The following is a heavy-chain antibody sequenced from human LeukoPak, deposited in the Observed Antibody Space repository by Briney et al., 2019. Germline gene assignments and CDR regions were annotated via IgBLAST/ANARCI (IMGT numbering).Heavy chain of an antibody. CDR3: AKGRITFGGVISNFDY. D-gene: IGHD3-16*02. J-gene: IGHJ4*02. V-gene: IGHV3-23*01. Sequence: PGGSLRLSCAASGFTFSSYAMSWVRQAPGKGPEWVSAISGSGGSTYYADSVKGRFTISRDNSKNTLYLQMNSLRAEDTAVYYCAKGRITFGGVISNFDYWGQGTLVTVSS. CDR1: GFTFSSYA. CDR2: ISGSGGST.